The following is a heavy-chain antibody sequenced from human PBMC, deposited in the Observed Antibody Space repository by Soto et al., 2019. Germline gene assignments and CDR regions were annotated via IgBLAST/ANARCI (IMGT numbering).Heavy chain of an antibody. CDR3: ARGGMIVVVTPDAFDI. V-gene: IGHV3-48*03. CDR1: GFTFSSYE. CDR2: ISGSGSSI. D-gene: IGHD3-22*01. J-gene: IGHJ3*02. Sequence: RLSCAASGFTFSSYEMNWVRQAPGKGLEWVSYISGSGSSIYYADSVKGRFTISRDNAKNSLYLQMNSLRAEDTAVYYCARGGMIVVVTPDAFDIWGQGTMVT.